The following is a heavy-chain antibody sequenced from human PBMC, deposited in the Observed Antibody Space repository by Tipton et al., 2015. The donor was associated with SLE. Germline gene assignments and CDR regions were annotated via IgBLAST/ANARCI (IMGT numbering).Heavy chain of an antibody. J-gene: IGHJ5*02. D-gene: IGHD6-13*01. CDR2: IYYSGST. Sequence: TLSLTCTVSGGSISSSSYYWGWIRQPPGKGLEWIGSIYYSGSTYYNPSLKSRVTISVDTSTNQFSLKLSSVTAADTAVYYCASSNGYSSSWYGPYNWFDPWGQGTLVTVSS. CDR3: ASSNGYSSSWYGPYNWFDP. CDR1: GGSISSSSYY. V-gene: IGHV4-39*07.